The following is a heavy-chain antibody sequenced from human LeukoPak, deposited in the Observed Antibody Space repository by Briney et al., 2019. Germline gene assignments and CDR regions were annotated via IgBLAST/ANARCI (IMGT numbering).Heavy chain of an antibody. D-gene: IGHD3-3*01. CDR3: ARDTIFEP. J-gene: IGHJ5*02. CDR1: GFTFSTYS. Sequence: PGGSLRLSCAASGFTFSTYSMNWVRQAPGKGSEWISYISSSSSTIYYADSVKGRFTISRDNAKNSLYLQMHSLRAEDTAMYYCARDTIFEPWGQGTLVTVSS. CDR2: ISSSSSTI. V-gene: IGHV3-48*01.